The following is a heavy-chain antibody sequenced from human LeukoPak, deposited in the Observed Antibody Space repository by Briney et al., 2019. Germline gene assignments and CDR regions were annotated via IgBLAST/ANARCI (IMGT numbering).Heavy chain of an antibody. V-gene: IGHV4-59*01. CDR3: ARVSPMEYCSGGSCYPYFDH. Sequence: SETLPLTCTVSGGSISTYYWSWIRQPPGKGLEWIGYIYYGGSTNYNPSLKSRVTISIDRSKNQFSMMLSSVTAADTAVYYCARVSPMEYCSGGSCYPYFDHWGQGTLVTVSS. CDR1: GGSISTYY. D-gene: IGHD2-15*01. CDR2: IYYGGST. J-gene: IGHJ4*02.